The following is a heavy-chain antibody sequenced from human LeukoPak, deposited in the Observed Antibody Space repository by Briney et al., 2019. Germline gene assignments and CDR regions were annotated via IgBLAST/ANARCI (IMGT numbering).Heavy chain of an antibody. Sequence: GGSLRLSCAASGFSFSTDSMNWVRQAPGKGLEWVSSIGSSSSSIYYADSVKGRFTISRDNSKNTLYLQMNSLRADDTAVYYCAKGLGYDSTRWDYWGQGTLVTVSS. CDR3: AKGLGYDSTRWDY. CDR1: GFSFSTDS. D-gene: IGHD3-22*01. J-gene: IGHJ4*02. V-gene: IGHV3-21*04. CDR2: IGSSSSSI.